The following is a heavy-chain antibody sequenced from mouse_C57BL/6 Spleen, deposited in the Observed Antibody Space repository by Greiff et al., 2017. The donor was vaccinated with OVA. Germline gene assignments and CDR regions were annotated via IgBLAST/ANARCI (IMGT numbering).Heavy chain of an antibody. CDR3: ARQELTGYDGYYDSYFDY. V-gene: IGHV5-9*01. J-gene: IGHJ2*01. CDR1: GFTFSSYT. D-gene: IGHD2-3*01. CDR2: ISGGGGNT. Sequence: DVKLVESGGGLVKPGGSLKLSCAASGFTFSSYTMSWVRQTPEKRLEWVATISGGGGNTYYPDSVKGRFTISRDNAKNTLYLQMSSLRSEDTALYYCARQELTGYDGYYDSYFDYWGQGTTLTVSS.